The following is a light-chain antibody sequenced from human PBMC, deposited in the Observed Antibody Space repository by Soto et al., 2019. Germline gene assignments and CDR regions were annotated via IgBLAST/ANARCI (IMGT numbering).Light chain of an antibody. J-gene: IGKJ2*01. V-gene: IGKV3-11*01. CDR2: DVP. CDR1: QSVSSF. CDR3: LQRTDWPPVYT. Sequence: EIVLTQSPVTLSLSPGERATLSCRASQSVSSFLAWYQQKPGQPPRLLIYDVPHRAAGIPARFSGSGSGTDFTLTISSLEPEDFAVYHCLQRTDWPPVYTFGQGTKLEIK.